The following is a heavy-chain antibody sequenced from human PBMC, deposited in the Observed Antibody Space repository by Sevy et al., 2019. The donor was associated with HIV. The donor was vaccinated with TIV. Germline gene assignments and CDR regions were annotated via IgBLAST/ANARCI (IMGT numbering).Heavy chain of an antibody. D-gene: IGHD3-10*01. Sequence: GGSLRLSCAASGFTFSSYGMHWVRQAPGKGLEWVAVISYDGSNKYYAYSVKGRFTISRDNSQKTLYLQMNSLRAEDMAGYYYAKDRGGITMVRGVIIVGNNYYYYGMDVWGQGTTVTVSS. J-gene: IGHJ6*02. CDR1: GFTFSSYG. CDR2: ISYDGSNK. V-gene: IGHV3-30*18. CDR3: AKDRGGITMVRGVIIVGNNYYYYGMDV.